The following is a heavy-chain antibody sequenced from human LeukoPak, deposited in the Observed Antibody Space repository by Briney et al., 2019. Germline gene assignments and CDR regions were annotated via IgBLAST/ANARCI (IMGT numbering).Heavy chain of an antibody. CDR2: ISGSGGST. CDR1: GFTFSSYA. CDR3: ATIGPSTNRAFDI. D-gene: IGHD2-2*01. V-gene: IGHV3-23*01. Sequence: PGGSLRLSCAASGFTFSSYAMSWVRQAPGKGLEWVSAISGSGGSTYYADSVKGRFTISRDNSKNTLYLQMNSLSAEDTAVYYCATIGPSTNRAFDIWGQGTMVTVSS. J-gene: IGHJ3*02.